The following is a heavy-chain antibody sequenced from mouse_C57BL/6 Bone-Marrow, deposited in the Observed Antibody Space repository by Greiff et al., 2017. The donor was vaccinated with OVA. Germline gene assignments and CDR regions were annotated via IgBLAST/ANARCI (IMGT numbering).Heavy chain of an antibody. CDR1: GYTFTSYG. V-gene: IGHV1-81*01. Sequence: ESGAELARPGASVKLSCKASGYTFTSYGISWVKQRTGQGLEWIGEIYPRSGNTYYNEKFKGKATLTADKSSSTAYMELRSLTSEDSAVYFCARGLWLSGFAYGGQGTLVTVSA. CDR3: ARGLWLSGFAY. CDR2: IYPRSGNT. D-gene: IGHD2-2*01. J-gene: IGHJ3*01.